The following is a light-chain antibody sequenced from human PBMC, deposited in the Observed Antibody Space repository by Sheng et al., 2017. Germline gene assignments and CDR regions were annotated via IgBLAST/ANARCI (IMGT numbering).Light chain of an antibody. J-gene: IGKJ1*01. V-gene: IGKV3-11*01. CDR3: QQYNNWPKT. CDR1: QSVGSY. Sequence: EIVLTQSPATLSLSPGERATLSCRASQSVGSYLAWYQQKPGQAPRLLIYDASNRATGIPARFSGSGSGTEFTLTISSLQSEDFAVYYCQQYNNWPKTFGQGTKVEIK. CDR2: DAS.